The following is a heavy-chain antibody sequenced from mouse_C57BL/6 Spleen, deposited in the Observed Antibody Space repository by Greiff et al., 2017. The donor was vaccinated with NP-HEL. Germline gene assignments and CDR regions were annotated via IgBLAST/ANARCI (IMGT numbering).Heavy chain of an antibody. CDR3: AREGIYYDYHYAMDY. J-gene: IGHJ4*01. V-gene: IGHV1-55*01. D-gene: IGHD2-4*01. Sequence: QVQLQQPGAELVKPGASVQMSCKASGYTFTSYWITWVTQRPGQGLEWIGDIYPGSGSTNYNEKFKSKATLTVDTSSSTAYMQLSSLTSEDSAVYYCAREGIYYDYHYAMDYWGQGTSVTVSS. CDR1: GYTFTSYW. CDR2: IYPGSGST.